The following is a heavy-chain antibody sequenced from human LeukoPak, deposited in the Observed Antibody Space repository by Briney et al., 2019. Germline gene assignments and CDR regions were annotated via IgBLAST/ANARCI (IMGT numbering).Heavy chain of an antibody. CDR3: AREGLTGGTAVTRLGYFDY. V-gene: IGHV4-34*01. Sequence: PSETLSLTCAVYGGSFSGYYWSWIRQSPGKGLEWIGEINHTGSTNYNPSLKSRVTISVDTSRNQFSLKLTSVTAADTAVYYCAREGLTGGTAVTRLGYFDYWGQGTLVSVSS. CDR1: GGSFSGYY. J-gene: IGHJ4*02. D-gene: IGHD4-17*01. CDR2: INHTGST.